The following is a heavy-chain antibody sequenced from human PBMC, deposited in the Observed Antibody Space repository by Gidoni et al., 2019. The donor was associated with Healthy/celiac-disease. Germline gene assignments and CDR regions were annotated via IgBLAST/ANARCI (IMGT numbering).Heavy chain of an antibody. V-gene: IGHV4-34*01. J-gene: IGHJ4*02. Sequence: QVQLQQWGAGLLKTSETLSLTCAVYGGSFSGYSWSWIRQPPGKGLEWIGEINHSGSTNYTPSLKSRVTISVDTSKNQFSLKLSSVTAADTAVYYCARGLDYDSSGHWGQGTLVTVSS. CDR3: ARGLDYDSSGH. CDR1: GGSFSGYS. D-gene: IGHD3-22*01. CDR2: INHSGST.